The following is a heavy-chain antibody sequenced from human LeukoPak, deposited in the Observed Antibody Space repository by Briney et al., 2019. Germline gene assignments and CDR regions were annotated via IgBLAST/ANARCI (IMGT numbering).Heavy chain of an antibody. Sequence: ASVKVSCKASGYTFSSYAMNWVRQAPGQGLEWMGWINTNTGNPTYAQGFTGRFVFSLDTSVSTAYLQISSLKAEDTAVYYCARASMIVVVNPFDYWGQGTLVAVSS. CDR2: INTNTGNP. D-gene: IGHD3-22*01. J-gene: IGHJ4*02. V-gene: IGHV7-4-1*02. CDR1: GYTFSSYA. CDR3: ARASMIVVVNPFDY.